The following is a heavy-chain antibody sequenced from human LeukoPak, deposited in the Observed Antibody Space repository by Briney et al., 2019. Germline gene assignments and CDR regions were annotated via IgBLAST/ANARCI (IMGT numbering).Heavy chain of an antibody. CDR1: GYTFTSYY. J-gene: IGHJ5*02. V-gene: IGHV1-46*01. Sequence: GASVKVSCKASGYTFTSYYMHWVRRAPGQGLEWMGIINPSGGSTSYAQKFQGRVTMTRDTSTSTVYMELSSLRSEDTAVYYCARDLDCSSTSCYGGFDPWGQGTLVTVSS. CDR3: ARDLDCSSTSCYGGFDP. CDR2: INPSGGST. D-gene: IGHD2-2*01.